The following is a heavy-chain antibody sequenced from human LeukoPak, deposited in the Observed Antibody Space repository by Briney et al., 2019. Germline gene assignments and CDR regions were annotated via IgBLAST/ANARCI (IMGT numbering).Heavy chain of an antibody. CDR1: GYTFTGYY. Sequence: GASVKDSFMASGYTFTGYYMHWVRQAPGQGLEWMGWINPNSGGTNYAQKFQGRVTMTRDTSISTAYMELSRLTSDDTAVYYCARGPLLLYLSAPYYWGQGTLVTVSS. D-gene: IGHD1-26*01. CDR3: ARGPLLLYLSAPYY. CDR2: INPNSGGT. V-gene: IGHV1-2*02. J-gene: IGHJ4*02.